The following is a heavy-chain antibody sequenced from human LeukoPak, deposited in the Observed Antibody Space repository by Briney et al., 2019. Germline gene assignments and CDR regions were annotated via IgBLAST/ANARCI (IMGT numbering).Heavy chain of an antibody. V-gene: IGHV1-2*02. D-gene: IGHD3-22*01. J-gene: IGHJ4*02. CDR1: GYTFTAYY. Sequence: ASVKVSCKTSGYTFTAYYMHRVRQAPGQGLEWMGWINPNSGDTNYAQDFQGRVTMTRDTSISTAYMELSRLTYDDTAVYYCARRRDYDFDYWGQGTLVTVSS. CDR2: INPNSGDT. CDR3: ARRRDYDFDY.